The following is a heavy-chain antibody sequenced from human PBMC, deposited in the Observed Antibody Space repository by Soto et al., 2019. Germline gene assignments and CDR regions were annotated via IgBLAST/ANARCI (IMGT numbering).Heavy chain of an antibody. CDR1: GFTFSSYA. CDR3: ARATSGWYKDAFDI. D-gene: IGHD6-19*01. Sequence: QVQLVESGGGVVQPGRSLRLSCAASGFTFSSYAMHWVRQAPGKGLEWVAVISYDGSNKYYADSVKGRFTISRDNSXNTLYLQMNSLRAEDTAVYYCARATSGWYKDAFDIWGQGTMVTVSS. J-gene: IGHJ3*02. V-gene: IGHV3-30-3*01. CDR2: ISYDGSNK.